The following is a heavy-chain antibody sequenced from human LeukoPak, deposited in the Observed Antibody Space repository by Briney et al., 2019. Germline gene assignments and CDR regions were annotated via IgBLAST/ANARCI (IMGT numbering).Heavy chain of an antibody. J-gene: IGHJ4*02. Sequence: SGGSLRLSCAASGFPFSTHWMSWVRQAPGKGLEWVANINQDGSQKSCVDSVKGRFSISRDNAKNSLYLQMHRLRAEDTAVYYCARSNREFASGSGDYWGQGTLVTVSS. CDR3: ARSNREFASGSGDY. CDR2: INQDGSQK. CDR1: GFPFSTHW. V-gene: IGHV3-7*05. D-gene: IGHD3-10*01.